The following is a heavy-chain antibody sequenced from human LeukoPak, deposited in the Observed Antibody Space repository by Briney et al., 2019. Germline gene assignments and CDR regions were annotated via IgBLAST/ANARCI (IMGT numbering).Heavy chain of an antibody. CDR2: ISGSGGST. Sequence: PGGSLRLSCAASGFTFSSYAMSWVRQAPGKGLEWVSAISGSGGSTYYADSVKGRFTTSRDNSKNTLYLQMNSLRAEDTAVYYCAKADFGGYSYQFDYWGQGTLVTVSS. CDR3: AKADFGGYSYQFDY. D-gene: IGHD5-18*01. J-gene: IGHJ4*02. V-gene: IGHV3-23*01. CDR1: GFTFSSYA.